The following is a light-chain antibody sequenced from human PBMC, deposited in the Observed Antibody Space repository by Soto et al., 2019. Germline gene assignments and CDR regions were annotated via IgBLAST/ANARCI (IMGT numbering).Light chain of an antibody. CDR1: QSVSNNY. CDR3: QQYGSSGT. V-gene: IGKV3-20*01. CDR2: GAS. J-gene: IGKJ1*01. Sequence: EIVFTQSPGTLPLSPGERATLSSRASQSVSNNYLAWYQPKPGQAPRLLIYGASNRATGIPDRFSGSWSRTDFTLTISRLEPEDFAVYYCQQYGSSGTFGQGTKVDIK.